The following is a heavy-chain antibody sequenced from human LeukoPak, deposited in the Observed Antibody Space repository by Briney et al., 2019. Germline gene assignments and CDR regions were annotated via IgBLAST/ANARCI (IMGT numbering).Heavy chain of an antibody. V-gene: IGHV1-46*01. J-gene: IGHJ4*02. CDR2: INPSGGST. CDR3: ARDFGLWFGEFFAGL. D-gene: IGHD3-10*01. Sequence: ASAKVSCKASGGTFSSYAISWVRQAPGQGLEWMGIINPSGGSTSYAQKFQGRVTMTRDTSTSTVYMELSSLRSEDTAVYYCARDFGLWFGEFFAGLWGQGTLVTVSS. CDR1: GGTFSSYA.